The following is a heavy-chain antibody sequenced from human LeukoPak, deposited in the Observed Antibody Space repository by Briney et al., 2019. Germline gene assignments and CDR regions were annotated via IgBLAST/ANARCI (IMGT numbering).Heavy chain of an antibody. J-gene: IGHJ5*02. Sequence: TETLSLTCTVSGGSISSNSYYWGWIRQPPGKGLEWIGSIYYSGSTYYNPSLKSRVTISVDTSKNQFSLKLSSVTAADTAVYYCARQTRELLFVRGDWFDPWGQGTLVTVSS. CDR3: ARQTRELLFVRGDWFDP. CDR1: GGSISSNSYY. CDR2: IYYSGST. V-gene: IGHV4-39*01. D-gene: IGHD1-26*01.